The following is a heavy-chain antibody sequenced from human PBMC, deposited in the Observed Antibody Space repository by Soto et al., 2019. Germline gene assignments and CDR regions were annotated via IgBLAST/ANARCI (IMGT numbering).Heavy chain of an antibody. Sequence: QVQLVQSGAEVKKPGSSVKVSCKASGGTFSSYAISWVRQAPGHGLEWMGGFIPMFNRPHTARKFQGRVTITADESTSTAYMDLSSLRSEDTAVYYCARGQFHHVSNYYYALDVWGKGTTVTVSS. CDR3: ARGQFHHVSNYYYALDV. CDR2: FIPMFNRP. V-gene: IGHV1-69*01. CDR1: GGTFSSYA. J-gene: IGHJ6*04.